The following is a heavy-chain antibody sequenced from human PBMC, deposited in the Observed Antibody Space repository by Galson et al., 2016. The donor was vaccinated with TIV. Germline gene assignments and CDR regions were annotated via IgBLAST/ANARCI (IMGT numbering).Heavy chain of an antibody. V-gene: IGHV1-18*01. CDR3: ARAAGTWNDVPFDY. J-gene: IGHJ4*02. Sequence: SVKVSCKASGYSFTNYGIAWVRQAPGQGLEWMGWISTYNGYTDYAQKLQGRVTMTTDTSTSTAYMELRSLTSDDTAMYYCARAAGTWNDVPFDYWGQGTLVTVSS. D-gene: IGHD1-1*01. CDR1: GYSFTNYG. CDR2: ISTYNGYT.